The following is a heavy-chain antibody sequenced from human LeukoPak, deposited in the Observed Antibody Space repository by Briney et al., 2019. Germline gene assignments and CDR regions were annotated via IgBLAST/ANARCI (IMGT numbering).Heavy chain of an antibody. J-gene: IGHJ4*02. CDR1: GFTFSHYT. Sequence: HPGGSLRLSCAASGFTFSHYTMAWVRQAPGKGLEWVSSINGSGDATNYPDSMMGRFTISRDNSKNTVSLQINNLRAEDTAIYYCAKSDCGSDGCKLLHYWGQGTLVIASS. D-gene: IGHD2-21*01. CDR2: INGSGDAT. V-gene: IGHV3-23*01. CDR3: AKSDCGSDGCKLLHY.